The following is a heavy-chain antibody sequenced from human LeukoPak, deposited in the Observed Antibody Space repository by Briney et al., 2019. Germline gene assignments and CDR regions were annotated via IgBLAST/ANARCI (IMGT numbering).Heavy chain of an antibody. J-gene: IGHJ4*02. Sequence: ASVTVSCKASGYTFTGYYMHWLRQAPGQGLEWMGWINPNSGGTNYAQKFQGRVTMTRYTAISTAYMELSRLRSDDTAVYYCATQKYSSGWSFDYWGQGTLVTVSS. V-gene: IGHV1-2*02. D-gene: IGHD6-19*01. CDR3: ATQKYSSGWSFDY. CDR1: GYTFTGYY. CDR2: INPNSGGT.